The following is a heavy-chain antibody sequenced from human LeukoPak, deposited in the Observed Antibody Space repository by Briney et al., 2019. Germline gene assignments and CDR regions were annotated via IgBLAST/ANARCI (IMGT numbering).Heavy chain of an antibody. Sequence: GGSLRLSCEASGFTFSSYWMSWVRRAPGKGLEWVANIRDDGGEIYYVDSVKGRFTISRDNAKSSLFLQMNSLRAEDAAVYYCARDKPRGSYYGSIFDSWGQGTLVTVSS. V-gene: IGHV3-7*01. CDR2: IRDDGGEI. CDR3: ARDKPRGSYYGSIFDS. CDR1: GFTFSSYW. D-gene: IGHD1-26*01. J-gene: IGHJ4*02.